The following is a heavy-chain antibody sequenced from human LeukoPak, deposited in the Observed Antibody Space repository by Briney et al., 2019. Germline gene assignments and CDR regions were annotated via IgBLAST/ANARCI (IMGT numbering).Heavy chain of an antibody. CDR2: ISYDGSNK. V-gene: IGHV3-30*03. CDR3: ARDGADFLACCSGKDY. CDR1: GFTFSSYS. J-gene: IGHJ4*02. D-gene: IGHD3-10*02. Sequence: GGSLRLSCAASGFTFSSYSMNWVRQAPGKGLEWVAVISYDGSNKYYADSVKGRFTISRDNSKNTLYLQMNSLRAEDTAVYYCARDGADFLACCSGKDYWGQGTLVTVSS.